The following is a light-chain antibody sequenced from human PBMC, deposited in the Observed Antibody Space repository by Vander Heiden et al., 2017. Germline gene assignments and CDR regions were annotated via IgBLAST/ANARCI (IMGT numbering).Light chain of an antibody. Sequence: QSVLTQPPSASGTPGQRAPIFCSGSSSNIGSNPVNWYQQVPGTAPKRLICRNDQRPSGVPDRFSGSKSGTSASLAISGRQSEDEADYYCATWDDSLIWVFGGGTKLTVL. CDR3: ATWDDSLIWV. V-gene: IGLV1-44*01. CDR1: SSNIGSNP. J-gene: IGLJ3*02. CDR2: RND.